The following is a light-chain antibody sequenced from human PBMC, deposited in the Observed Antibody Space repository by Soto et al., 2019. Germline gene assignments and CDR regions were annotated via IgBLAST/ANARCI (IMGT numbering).Light chain of an antibody. CDR2: EGS. CDR3: CSYAGNRTFV. Sequence: SALTQPASVSGSPGQSITISCTATSSDFGIYDLVSWYQQYPGKAPKVIIFEGSKRPSGVSDRFSGSTSGNTASLTISGLQAEDEADYHCCSYAGNRTFVFGGGTKLTVL. CDR1: SSDFGIYDL. J-gene: IGLJ2*01. V-gene: IGLV2-23*03.